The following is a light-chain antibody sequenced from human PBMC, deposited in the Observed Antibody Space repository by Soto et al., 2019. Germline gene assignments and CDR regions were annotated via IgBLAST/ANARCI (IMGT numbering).Light chain of an antibody. V-gene: IGLV2-14*01. Sequence: QSAVTPPASVSGSPGQSITISCPGTSSDVGDYNYVSWYQHHPGKAPKLIIYEVRNRPSGVPNRFSGAKSGNTASLTISGLQAEDEADYYCSSYRTGSAFYVFGSGTKLTVL. J-gene: IGLJ1*01. CDR2: EVR. CDR3: SSYRTGSAFYV. CDR1: SSDVGDYNY.